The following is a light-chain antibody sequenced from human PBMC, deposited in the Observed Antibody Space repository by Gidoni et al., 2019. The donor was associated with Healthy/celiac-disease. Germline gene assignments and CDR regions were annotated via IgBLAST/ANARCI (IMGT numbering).Light chain of an antibody. V-gene: IGKV3-11*01. CDR2: DAS. Sequence: EIVLTQSPATLSLSPGERATLSCRASQSVSSYLAWYQQKPGQAPRLLIYDASNRATGIPARLSGSGSGTDFTRTISSREPEDFAVYYCQQRSNWMYTFGQGTKLEIK. CDR3: QQRSNWMYT. J-gene: IGKJ2*01. CDR1: QSVSSY.